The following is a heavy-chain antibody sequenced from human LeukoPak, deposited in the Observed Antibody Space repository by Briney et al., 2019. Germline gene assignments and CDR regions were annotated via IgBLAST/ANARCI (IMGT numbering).Heavy chain of an antibody. V-gene: IGHV4-39*01. D-gene: IGHD6-6*01. CDR1: GGSISSSSYY. CDR2: IYYSGST. CDR3: ARPSIAARRSYYYMDV. Sequence: SEALSLTCTVSGGSISSSSYYWGWIRQPPGKGLEWIGSIYYSGSTYYNPSLKSRVTISVDTSKNQFSLKLSSVTAADTAVYYCARPSIAARRSYYYMDVWGKGTTVTVSS. J-gene: IGHJ6*03.